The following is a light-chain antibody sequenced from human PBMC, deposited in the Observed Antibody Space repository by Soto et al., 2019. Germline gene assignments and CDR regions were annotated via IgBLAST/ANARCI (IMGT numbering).Light chain of an antibody. J-gene: IGKJ4*01. CDR3: QQRSNWPLT. CDR2: DAS. V-gene: IGKV3-11*01. CDR1: QSISSY. Sequence: EIVLTQSPATLSLSPGERATLSCRASQSISSYLAWYQHKPGQAPRLLIYDASNKATGIPARFSGSGSGTDFTLTISSLEPEDSVVYYCQQRSNWPLTFGGGTKVDIK.